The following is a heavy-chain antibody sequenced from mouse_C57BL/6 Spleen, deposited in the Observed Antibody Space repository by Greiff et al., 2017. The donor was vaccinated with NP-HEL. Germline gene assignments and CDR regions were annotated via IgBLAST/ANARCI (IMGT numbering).Heavy chain of an antibody. J-gene: IGHJ4*01. CDR2: IYPGDGDT. D-gene: IGHD1-1*01. CDR1: GYAFSSSW. CDR3: ARFTTVVSYAMDY. V-gene: IGHV1-82*01. Sequence: QVQLKESGPELVKPGASVKISCKASGYAFSSSWMNWVKQRPGKGLEWIGRIYPGDGDTNYNGKFKGKATLTADKSSSTAYMQLSSLTSEDSAVYFCARFTTVVSYAMDYWGQGTSVTVSS.